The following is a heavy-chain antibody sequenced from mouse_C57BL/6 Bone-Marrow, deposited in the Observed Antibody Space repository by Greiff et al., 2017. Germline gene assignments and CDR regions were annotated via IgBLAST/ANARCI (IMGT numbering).Heavy chain of an antibody. J-gene: IGHJ4*01. V-gene: IGHV1-7*01. Sequence: QVQLKQSGAELAKPGASVKLSCKASGYTFTSYWMHWVKQRPGQGLEWIGDINPSSGYTKYNQKFKDKATLTADKSSSTAYMQLSSLTYEDSAVYYCARDYYGSSYAMDYWGQGTSVTVSS. CDR2: INPSSGYT. D-gene: IGHD1-1*01. CDR1: GYTFTSYW. CDR3: ARDYYGSSYAMDY.